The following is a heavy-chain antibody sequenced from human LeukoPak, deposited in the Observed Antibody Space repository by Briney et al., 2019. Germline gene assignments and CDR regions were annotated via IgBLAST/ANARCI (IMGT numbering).Heavy chain of an antibody. D-gene: IGHD1-7*01. V-gene: IGHV4-59*01. CDR3: ARGFIRVELRIRASNWFDP. CDR2: IYYSGST. CDR1: GGSISSYY. Sequence: SETLSLTCTVSGGSISSYYWSWIRQPPGKGLEWIGYIYYSGSTNYNPSLKSRVTISVDTSKNQFSLKLSSVTAADTAVYYCARGFIRVELRIRASNWFDPWGQGTLVTVSS. J-gene: IGHJ5*02.